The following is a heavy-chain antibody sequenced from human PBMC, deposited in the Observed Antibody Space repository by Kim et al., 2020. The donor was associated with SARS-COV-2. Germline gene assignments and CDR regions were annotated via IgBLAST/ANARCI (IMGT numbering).Heavy chain of an antibody. CDR2: INHSGST. D-gene: IGHD3-9*01. CDR1: GGSFSGYY. V-gene: IGHV4-34*01. Sequence: SETLSLTCAVYGGSFSGYYWSWIRQPPGKGLEWIGEINHSGSTNYNPSLKSRVTISVDTSKNQFSLKLSSVTAADTAVYYCARRAPYYDILTGRGYFGYWGQGTLVTVSS. CDR3: ARRAPYYDILTGRGYFGY. J-gene: IGHJ4*02.